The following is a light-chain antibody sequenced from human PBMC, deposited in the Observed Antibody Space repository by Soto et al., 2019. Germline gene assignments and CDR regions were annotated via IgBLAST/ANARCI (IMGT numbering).Light chain of an antibody. CDR1: QNINAG. Sequence: DIHMTQSPSSLSVSVGDRFTISCLTSQNINAGLAWYQQRPGQAPKLLIYDASSLESGVPSRFSGSGSGTEFTLSISSLQPDDFGTYYCQQYDEHSITFGQRTRLEIK. V-gene: IGKV1-5*01. CDR2: DAS. CDR3: QQYDEHSIT. J-gene: IGKJ5*01.